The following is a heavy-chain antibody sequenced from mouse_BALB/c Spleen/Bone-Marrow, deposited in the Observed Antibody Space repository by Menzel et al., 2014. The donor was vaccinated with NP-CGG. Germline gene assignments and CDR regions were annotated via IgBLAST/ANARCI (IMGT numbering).Heavy chain of an antibody. V-gene: IGHV14-3*02. CDR1: GFNIKDTY. D-gene: IGHD2-4*01. J-gene: IGHJ2*01. CDR3: ARRFDYEDY. CDR2: IDPANGNT. Sequence: VQLQQSGAELVKPGASVKLSCTASGFNIKDTYIHWVKQRPEQGLEWIGRIDPANGNTKYDPKFQGKATITADTSSNTAYLQLSDLTSEDTAVYYCARRFDYEDYWGQGTTLTVSS.